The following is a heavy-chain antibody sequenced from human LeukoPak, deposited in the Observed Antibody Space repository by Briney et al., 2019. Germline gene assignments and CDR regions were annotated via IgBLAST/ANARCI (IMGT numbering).Heavy chain of an antibody. CDR2: IIPIFGTA. V-gene: IGHV1-69*13. Sequence: ASVNVPCKASGGTFSSYAISWVRQAPGQGLEWMGGIIPIFGTANYAQKFQGRVTITADESTSTAYMELSSLRSEDTAVYYCARDRAGGGSYQYYFDYWGQGTLVTVSS. D-gene: IGHD1-26*01. CDR3: ARDRAGGGSYQYYFDY. CDR1: GGTFSSYA. J-gene: IGHJ4*02.